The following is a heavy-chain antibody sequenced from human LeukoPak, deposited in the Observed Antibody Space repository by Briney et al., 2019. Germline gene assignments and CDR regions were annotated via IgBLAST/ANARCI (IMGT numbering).Heavy chain of an antibody. CDR2: ISSSGSTI. CDR3: ARVDDIGYYGMDV. CDR1: GFTFSSYE. Sequence: GGSLRLSCAASGFTFSSYEMNWVRQAPGKGLEWVSYISSSGSTIYYADSVKGRFTISRDNAKNSLYLQMNSLRAEDTAVYYCARVDDIGYYGMDVWGQGTTVTVSS. D-gene: IGHD3-9*01. J-gene: IGHJ6*02. V-gene: IGHV3-48*03.